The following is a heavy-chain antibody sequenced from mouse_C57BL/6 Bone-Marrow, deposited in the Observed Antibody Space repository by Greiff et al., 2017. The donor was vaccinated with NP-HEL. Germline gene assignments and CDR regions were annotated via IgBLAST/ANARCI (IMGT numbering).Heavy chain of an antibody. J-gene: IGHJ4*01. CDR3: ARRRLLPYAMDY. D-gene: IGHD1-1*01. CDR1: GFTFSDYG. CDR2: ISSGSSTI. Sequence: EVKLMESGGGLVKPGGSLKLSCAASGFTFSDYGMHWVRQAPEKGLEWVAYISSGSSTIYYADTVKGRVTISRDNAKNTRFLQMTSLRSEDTAMYYCARRRLLPYAMDYWGQGTSVTVSS. V-gene: IGHV5-17*01.